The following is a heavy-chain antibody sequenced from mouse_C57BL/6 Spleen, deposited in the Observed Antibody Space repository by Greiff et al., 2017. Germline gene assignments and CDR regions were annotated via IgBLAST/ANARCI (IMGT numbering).Heavy chain of an antibody. CDR3: AREDWDVWFAY. CDR2: IDPSDSYT. J-gene: IGHJ3*01. Sequence: VQLQQPGAELVRPGTSVKLSCKASGYTFTSYWMHWVKQRPGQGLEWIGVIDPSDSYTNYNQKFKGKATLTVDTSSSTAYMQLSSLTSEDSAVYYCAREDWDVWFAYWGQEALVTVSA. D-gene: IGHD4-1*01. V-gene: IGHV1-59*01. CDR1: GYTFTSYW.